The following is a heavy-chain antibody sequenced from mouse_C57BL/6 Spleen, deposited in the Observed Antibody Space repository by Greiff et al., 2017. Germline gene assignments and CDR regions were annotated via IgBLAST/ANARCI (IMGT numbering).Heavy chain of an antibody. CDR3: ARGTTVVAPLGY. D-gene: IGHD1-1*01. V-gene: IGHV1-75*01. CDR1: GYTFTDYY. Sequence: QVQLKESGPELVKPGASVKISCKASGYTFTDYYINWVKQRPGQGLEWIGWFFPGSGSTYYNEKFKGKATLTVDKSSSTAYMLLSSLTSEDSAVYCCARGTTVVAPLGYWGKGTTLTVSS. J-gene: IGHJ2*01. CDR2: FFPGSGST.